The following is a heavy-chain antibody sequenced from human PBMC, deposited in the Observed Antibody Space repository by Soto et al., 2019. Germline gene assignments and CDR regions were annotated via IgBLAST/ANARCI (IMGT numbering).Heavy chain of an antibody. CDR2: IWYDGSNK. CDR3: ARDAPYCSGGSCYSDY. J-gene: IGHJ4*02. CDR1: GFTFSSYG. Sequence: GGSLRLSCAASGFTFSSYGMPWVRQAQGKGLEWVAVIWYDGSNKYYADSVKGGFTISRDNSKNTLYLQMNSLRAEDTAVYYCARDAPYCSGGSCYSDYWGQGTLVTVSS. D-gene: IGHD2-15*01. V-gene: IGHV3-33*01.